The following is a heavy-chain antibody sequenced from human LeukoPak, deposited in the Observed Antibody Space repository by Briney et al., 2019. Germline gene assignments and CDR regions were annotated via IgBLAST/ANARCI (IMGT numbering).Heavy chain of an antibody. Sequence: GGSLRLSCASSGFPFHNFRVHSVPQAPGRGLEWLALSSKCDSSRQYYADSVKGRSTISRYDPGQTISLQMNSLKIEDTGIYYCARRDRSFDFAPRGQGIQAIASS. CDR3: ARRDRSFDFAP. V-gene: IGHV3-30*14. CDR2: SSKCDSSRQ. D-gene: IGHD6-13*01. CDR1: GFPFHNFR. J-gene: IGHJ5*02.